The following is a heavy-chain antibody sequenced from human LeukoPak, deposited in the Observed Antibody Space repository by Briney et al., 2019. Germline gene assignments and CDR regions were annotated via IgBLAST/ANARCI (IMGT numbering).Heavy chain of an antibody. CDR1: GSTVSSNY. CDR3: AREVVITAGAFDI. V-gene: IGHV3-66*01. CDR2: IYSGGST. Sequence: GGSLRLSCAASGSTVSSNYMSWVRRAPGKGLEWVSVIYSGGSTNYADSVKGRFTISRDNSKNTLYLQMNSLRAEGTAVYYCAREVVITAGAFDIWGQGTMVTVSS. J-gene: IGHJ3*02. D-gene: IGHD3-22*01.